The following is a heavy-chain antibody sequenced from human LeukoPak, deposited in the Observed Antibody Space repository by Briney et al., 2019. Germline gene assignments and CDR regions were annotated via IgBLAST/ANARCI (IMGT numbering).Heavy chain of an antibody. D-gene: IGHD2-15*01. CDR1: GGSISSGGYY. J-gene: IGHJ5*02. CDR3: ARTRRGILPFNWLDP. Sequence: PSQTLSLTCTVSGGSISSGGYYWSWIRQHPGKGLEWIGYIYYSGSTYYNPSLKSRVTISVDTSKNQFSLKLSSVTAADTAVYYCARTRRGILPFNWLDPWGQGTLVTVPS. V-gene: IGHV4-31*03. CDR2: IYYSGST.